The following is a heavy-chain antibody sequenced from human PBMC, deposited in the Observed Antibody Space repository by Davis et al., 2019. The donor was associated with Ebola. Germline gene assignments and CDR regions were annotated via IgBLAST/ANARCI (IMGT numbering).Heavy chain of an antibody. CDR2: ISAYNGNT. D-gene: IGHD3-10*01. Sequence: ASVKVSCKASGYTFTSYGISWVRHAPGQGLEWMGWISAYNGNTNYAQKLQGRVTITRDTSASTAYMELSSLRSEDTAVYYCARVDLTSGDYWGQGTLVTVSS. CDR1: GYTFTSYG. CDR3: ARVDLTSGDY. V-gene: IGHV1-18*01. J-gene: IGHJ4*02.